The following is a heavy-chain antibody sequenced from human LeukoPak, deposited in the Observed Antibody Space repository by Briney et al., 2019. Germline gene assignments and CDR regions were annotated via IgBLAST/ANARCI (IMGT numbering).Heavy chain of an antibody. J-gene: IGHJ4*02. CDR2: ISAYNGNT. D-gene: IGHD3-10*01. V-gene: IGHV1-18*01. CDR3: APSGYGSGSPYYFDY. CDR1: GYTFTSYG. Sequence: ASVKVSCKASGYTFTSYGISWVRQAPGQGLEWMGWISAYNGNTNYAQKFQGRVTMTRDTSISTAYMELSRLRSDDTAVYYCAPSGYGSGSPYYFDYWGQGTLVTVSS.